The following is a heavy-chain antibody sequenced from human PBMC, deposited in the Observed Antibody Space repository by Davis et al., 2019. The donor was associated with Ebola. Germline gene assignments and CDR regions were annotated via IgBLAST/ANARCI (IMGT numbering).Heavy chain of an antibody. CDR1: GFTFSSYA. Sequence: GGSLRLSCAASGFTFSSYAMHWVRQAPSKGLEWVAVISYDGSNKYYADSVKGRFTISRDNSKNTLYLQMNSLRAEDTAVYYCARGGDIVVVVAATPFDYWGQGTLVTVSS. CDR3: ARGGDIVVVVAATPFDY. D-gene: IGHD2-15*01. J-gene: IGHJ4*02. V-gene: IGHV3-30-3*01. CDR2: ISYDGSNK.